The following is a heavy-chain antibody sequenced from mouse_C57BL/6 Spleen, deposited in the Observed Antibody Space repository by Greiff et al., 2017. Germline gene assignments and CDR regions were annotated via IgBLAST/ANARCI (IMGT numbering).Heavy chain of an antibody. CDR1: GYTFTSYW. Sequence: QVHVKQPGTELVKPGASVKLSCKASGYTFTSYWMHWVKQRPGQGLEWIGNINPSNGGTNYNEKFKSKATLTVDKSSSTAYMQLSSLTSEDSAVYYCARSSYYGSSYVVFAYWGQGTLVTVSA. CDR2: INPSNGGT. J-gene: IGHJ3*01. D-gene: IGHD1-1*01. V-gene: IGHV1-53*01. CDR3: ARSSYYGSSYVVFAY.